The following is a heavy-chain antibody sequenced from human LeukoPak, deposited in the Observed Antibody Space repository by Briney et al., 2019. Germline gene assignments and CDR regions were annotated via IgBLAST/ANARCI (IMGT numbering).Heavy chain of an antibody. D-gene: IGHD6-13*01. J-gene: IGHJ4*02. V-gene: IGHV4-34*01. CDR3: ARGSSSSSWTGYYFDY. CDR2: INHSGST. Sequence: SETLSLTCAVYGGSFSGYYWSWIRQPPGKGLEWIGEINHSGSTNYNPSLKSRVTISVDTSKNQFSLKLSSVTAADTAVYYCARGSSSSSWTGYYFDYWGQGTLVTVSS. CDR1: GGSFSGYY.